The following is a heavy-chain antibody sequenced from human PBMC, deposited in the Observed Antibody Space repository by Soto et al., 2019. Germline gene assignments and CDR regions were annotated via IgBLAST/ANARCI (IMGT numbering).Heavy chain of an antibody. CDR1: GFTFRNHG. V-gene: IGHV3-33*01. CDR2: IWYDGSEK. D-gene: IGHD1-1*01. J-gene: IGHJ5*02. Sequence: QVQLVESGGGVVQPGRSLRLSCEGSGFTFRNHGMHWIRQSPGKGLEWLAVIWYDGSEKYYADSVKGRFTISRDNSKNTLYLQMNSLKVEDTAIYYCATWSNNKVVDPWGQGTVVTVS. CDR3: ATWSNNKVVDP.